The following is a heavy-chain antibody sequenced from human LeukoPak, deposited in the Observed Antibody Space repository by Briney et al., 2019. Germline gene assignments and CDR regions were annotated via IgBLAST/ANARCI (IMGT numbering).Heavy chain of an antibody. J-gene: IGHJ6*02. CDR1: GYTFTSYD. V-gene: IGHV1-8*01. Sequence: GASVKVSCKASGYTFTSYDINWVRQATGQGLEWMGWMNPNSGNTGYAQKFQGRVTMTRNTSISTACMELSSLRSEDTAVYYCARGQPLLWFGEFPYGMDVWGQGTTVTVSS. CDR2: MNPNSGNT. D-gene: IGHD3-10*01. CDR3: ARGQPLLWFGEFPYGMDV.